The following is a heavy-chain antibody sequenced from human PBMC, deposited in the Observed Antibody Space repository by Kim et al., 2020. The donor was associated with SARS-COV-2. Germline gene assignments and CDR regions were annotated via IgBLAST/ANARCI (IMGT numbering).Heavy chain of an antibody. J-gene: IGHJ4*02. Sequence: SETLSLTCTVSSDSISSYYWSWIRQLPGKGLEWIGYIFHSGSTNYNPSLKSRVTISWDTSRNQFSLALTSVSDADPAVYYCARSEGRASWHQFDYWGQGILVTVSS. CDR2: IFHSGST. CDR1: SDSISSYY. V-gene: IGHV4-59*01. CDR3: ARSEGRASWHQFDY.